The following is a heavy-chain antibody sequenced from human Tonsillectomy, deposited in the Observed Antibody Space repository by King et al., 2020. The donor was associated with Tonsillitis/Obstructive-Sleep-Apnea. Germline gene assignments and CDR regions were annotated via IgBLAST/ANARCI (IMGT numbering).Heavy chain of an antibody. D-gene: IGHD5/OR15-5a*01. CDR2: FYPCDSYT. Sequence: QLVQSGADVKKPGESLKISCKAFGYIFTNQWIVWVLQMPGRGLWWRGMFYPCDSYTRSSPSFEGQVSLSADKATSTVYLQWNILQASDTGIYCCARHSLYETGIDYWGQGTLVTVSS. CDR1: GYIFTNQW. CDR3: ARHSLYETGIDY. V-gene: IGHV5-51*01. J-gene: IGHJ4*02.